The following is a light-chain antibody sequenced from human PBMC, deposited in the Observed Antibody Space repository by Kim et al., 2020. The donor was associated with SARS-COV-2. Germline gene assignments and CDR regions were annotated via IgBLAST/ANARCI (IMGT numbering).Light chain of an antibody. V-gene: IGLV3-27*01. J-gene: IGLJ3*02. CDR3: YSAADNNSWL. Sequence: VSPGQTARITCSGDVLAKKYARWFQQKPGQAPVLVIYKDSERPSGIPERFSGSSSGTTVTLTISGAQVEYEADYYCYSAADNNSWLFGGGTQLTVL. CDR1: VLAKKY. CDR2: KDS.